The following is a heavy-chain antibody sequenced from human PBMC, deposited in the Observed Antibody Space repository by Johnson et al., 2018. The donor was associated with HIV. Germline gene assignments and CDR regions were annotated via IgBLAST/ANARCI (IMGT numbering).Heavy chain of an antibody. J-gene: IGHJ3*01. CDR3: AKGLVFVGVGDAFDV. CDR2: INWNSGNI. V-gene: IGHV3-9*01. D-gene: IGHD3-16*01. CDR1: GFTFDDYA. Sequence: EVQVVESGGGLVQPGRSLRLSCAASGFTFDDYAMHWVRQTPGKGLEWVSGINWNSGNIGYADSVKGRFTISRDNAKNSLYLQINSLRAEDAALYYCAKGLVFVGVGDAFDVWGQGSKVTVSS.